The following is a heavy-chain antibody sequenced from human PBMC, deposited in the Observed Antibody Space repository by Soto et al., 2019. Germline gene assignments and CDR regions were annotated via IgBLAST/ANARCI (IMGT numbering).Heavy chain of an antibody. CDR1: GFTFSSYA. CDR3: ARAMTTVTTKGVYYGMDV. J-gene: IGHJ6*02. Sequence: PGGSLRLSCAASGFTFSSYAMHWVRQAPGKGLEWVAVISYDGSNKYYADSVKGRFTISRDNSKITLYLQMNSLRAEDTAVYYCARAMTTVTTKGVYYGMDVWGQGTTVTVSS. V-gene: IGHV3-30-3*01. D-gene: IGHD4-17*01. CDR2: ISYDGSNK.